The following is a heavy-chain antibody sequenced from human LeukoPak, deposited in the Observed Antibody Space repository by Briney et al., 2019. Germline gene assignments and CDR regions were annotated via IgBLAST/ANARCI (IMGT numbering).Heavy chain of an antibody. J-gene: IGHJ4*02. CDR1: GGSITGYY. V-gene: IGHV4-59*01. CDR3: ARGQRGYPY. CDR2: IYYSGNT. D-gene: IGHD5-18*01. Sequence: PSETLSLTCTVSGGSITGYYWSWIRQPPGKGLEWIGYIYYSGNTNYNPSLKSRVAISVDTSKNHFSLQLSSVTAADTAVYYCARGQRGYPYWGQGTLVTVSS.